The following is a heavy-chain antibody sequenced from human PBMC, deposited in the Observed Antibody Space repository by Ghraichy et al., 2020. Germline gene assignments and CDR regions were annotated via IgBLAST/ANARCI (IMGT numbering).Heavy chain of an antibody. Sequence: GESLNISCAASGFTFSSYAMSWVRQAPGKGLEWVSAISGSGGSTYYADSVKGRFTISRDNSKNTLYLQMNSLRAEDTAVYYCAKVCSSTSCPYYFDYWGQGTLVTVSS. CDR2: ISGSGGST. V-gene: IGHV3-23*01. J-gene: IGHJ4*02. CDR1: GFTFSSYA. D-gene: IGHD2-2*01. CDR3: AKVCSSTSCPYYFDY.